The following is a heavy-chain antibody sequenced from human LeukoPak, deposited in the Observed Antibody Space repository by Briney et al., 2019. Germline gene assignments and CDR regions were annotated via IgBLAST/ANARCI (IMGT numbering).Heavy chain of an antibody. CDR2: ISGSGGST. V-gene: IGHV3-23*01. CDR3: AKDRGWTVTSGDY. CDR1: GFAFSSYA. D-gene: IGHD4-17*01. Sequence: GGSLRLSCAASGFAFSSYAMSWVRQAPGKGLGWVSAISGSGGSTYYADSVKGRFTISRDNSKNTLYLQMNSLRAEDTAVYYCAKDRGWTVTSGDYWGQGTLVTVSS. J-gene: IGHJ4*02.